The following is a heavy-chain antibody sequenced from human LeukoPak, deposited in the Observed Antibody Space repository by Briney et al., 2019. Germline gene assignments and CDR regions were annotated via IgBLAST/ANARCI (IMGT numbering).Heavy chain of an antibody. CDR3: ARNWFDP. J-gene: IGHJ5*02. V-gene: IGHV3-53*05. CDR2: IYSGGST. CDR1: GFTVSSDY. Sequence: GGSLRLSCAASGFTVSSDYMSWVRQAPGKGLEWVSVIYSGGSTYYADSVKGRFTISRDKSKNTVYLQMNSLRFEDTAMYYCARNWFDPWGQGTLVTVS.